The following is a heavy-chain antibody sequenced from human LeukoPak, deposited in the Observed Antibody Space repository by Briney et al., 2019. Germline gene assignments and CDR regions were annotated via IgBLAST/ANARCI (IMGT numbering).Heavy chain of an antibody. Sequence: SETLSLTCTVSGYSISSGYYWGWIRQPPGKGLEWIGSIYHSGSTYYNPSLKSRVTISVDTSKNQFSLKLSSVTAADTAVYYCAREHYDSSGYYYGDYFDYWGQGTLVTVSS. J-gene: IGHJ4*02. D-gene: IGHD3-22*01. V-gene: IGHV4-38-2*02. CDR2: IYHSGST. CDR3: AREHYDSSGYYYGDYFDY. CDR1: GYSISSGYY.